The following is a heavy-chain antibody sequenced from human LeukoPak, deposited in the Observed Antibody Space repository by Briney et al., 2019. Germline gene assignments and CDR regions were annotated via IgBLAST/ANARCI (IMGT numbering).Heavy chain of an antibody. V-gene: IGHV4-34*01. CDR2: INHSGST. CDR3: ASTPGLRFLGWFY. CDR1: GGSFSGYY. J-gene: IGHJ4*02. Sequence: SETLSLTCAVYGGSFSGYYWSWIRQPPGKGLEWIGEINHSGSTNYNPSLKSRVTISVDTSKNQFSLKLSSVTAADTAVYYCASTPGLRFLGWFYWGQGTLVTVSS. D-gene: IGHD3-3*01.